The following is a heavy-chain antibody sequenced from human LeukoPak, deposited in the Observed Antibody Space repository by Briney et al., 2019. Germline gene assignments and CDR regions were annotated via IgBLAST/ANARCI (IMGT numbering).Heavy chain of an antibody. D-gene: IGHD3-22*01. CDR3: ARDPNYDSSAYYSRPSAFDI. CDR2: IYYSGST. Sequence: PGGSLRLSCAASGFTFSSYAMNWVRQAPGKGLEWIGNIYYSGSTYYNPSLKSRVTISVDTSKNQFSLKLSSVTAADTAVYYCARDPNYDSSAYYSRPSAFDIWGQGTMVTVSS. J-gene: IGHJ3*02. CDR1: GFTFSSYA. V-gene: IGHV4-39*07.